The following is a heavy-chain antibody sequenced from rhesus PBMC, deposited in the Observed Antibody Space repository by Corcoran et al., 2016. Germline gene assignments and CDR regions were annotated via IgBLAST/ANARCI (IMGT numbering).Heavy chain of an antibody. Sequence: QLQLQESGPGLVTPSETLSLTCAVSGGSISSNWWSWIRQPPGKGLEWIGLISGSGGSTSYNPSLKSRVTISTDTSKNQLSLKLISVTAADTAVYYCASTGGRFDVWGPGVLVTVSS. CDR3: ASTGGRFDV. D-gene: IGHD2-39*02. V-gene: IGHV4-173*01. CDR1: GGSISSNW. CDR2: ISGSGGST. J-gene: IGHJ5-1*01.